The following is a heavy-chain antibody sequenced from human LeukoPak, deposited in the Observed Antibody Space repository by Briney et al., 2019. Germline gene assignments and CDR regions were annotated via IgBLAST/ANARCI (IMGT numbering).Heavy chain of an antibody. CDR1: GFTVSSNY. D-gene: IGHD2-21*01. J-gene: IGHJ4*02. V-gene: IGHV3-66*01. Sequence: GGSLRLSCAASGFTVSSNYMSWVRQAPGKGLEWVSVIYSGGSTYYADSVKGRFTISRDNSKSTLYLQMNSLRAEDTAVYCCAKGLKLRWSDWGQGTLVTVSS. CDR3: AKGLKLRWSD. CDR2: IYSGGST.